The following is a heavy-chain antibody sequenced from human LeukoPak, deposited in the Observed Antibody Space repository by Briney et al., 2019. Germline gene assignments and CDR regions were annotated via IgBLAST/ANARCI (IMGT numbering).Heavy chain of an antibody. J-gene: IGHJ4*02. Sequence: GGSLRLSCAASGFSFSTYAMSWVRQASGKGLEWVSAISGSGGSTYYADSVKGRFTISRDNSKNTLYLQMNSLRAEDTAVYYCAKDGYDSSGYYRYWGQGTLVTVSS. CDR2: ISGSGGST. D-gene: IGHD3-22*01. V-gene: IGHV3-23*01. CDR3: AKDGYDSSGYYRY. CDR1: GFSFSTYA.